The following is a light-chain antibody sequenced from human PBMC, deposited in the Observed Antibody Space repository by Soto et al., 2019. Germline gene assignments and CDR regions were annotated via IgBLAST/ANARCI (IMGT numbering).Light chain of an antibody. CDR1: QGISTY. CDR2: AAS. V-gene: IGKV1-39*01. Sequence: DIQMTQSPSSLSASVGDRVTITCRASQGISTYLNWYQQKPGKAPKLLIYAASSLQSGVPSRFSGSGSETDFTLTISSLHPEDFATYSCQQSYSTTWTFGQGTKVEIK. J-gene: IGKJ1*01. CDR3: QQSYSTTWT.